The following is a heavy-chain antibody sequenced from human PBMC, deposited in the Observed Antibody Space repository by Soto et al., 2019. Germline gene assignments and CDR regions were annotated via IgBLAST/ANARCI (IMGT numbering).Heavy chain of an antibody. D-gene: IGHD3-3*01. Sequence: GGSLRLSCSASGFAFGHYYLGWIRQAPGNALEWISYISSSASYTNYADSLKGRVTVSRDNAKNSLYLQMNSLRAEDTAVYYCARAGDTWSAAFDCWGPGS. CDR2: ISSSASYT. J-gene: IGHJ4*02. CDR1: GFAFGHYY. CDR3: ARAGDTWSAAFDC. V-gene: IGHV3-11*06.